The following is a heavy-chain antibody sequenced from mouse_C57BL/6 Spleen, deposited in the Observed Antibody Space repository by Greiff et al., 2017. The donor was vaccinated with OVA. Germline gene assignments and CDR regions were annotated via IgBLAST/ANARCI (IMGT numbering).Heavy chain of an antibody. CDR3: ARRISAYFDV. CDR1: GYTFTSYW. D-gene: IGHD2-4*01. CDR2: IYPGSGST. V-gene: IGHV1-55*01. J-gene: IGHJ1*03. Sequence: QVQLQQPGAELVKPGASVKMSCKASGYTFTSYWITWVKQRPGQGLEWIGDIYPGSGSTNYNEKFKSKATLTVDTSSSTAYMQLSSLTAEDSAVYYCARRISAYFDVWGTGTTVTVSS.